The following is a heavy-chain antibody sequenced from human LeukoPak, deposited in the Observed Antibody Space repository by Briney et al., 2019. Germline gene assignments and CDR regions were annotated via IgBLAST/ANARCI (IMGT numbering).Heavy chain of an antibody. Sequence: SETLFLTCTVSGGSISSGGYYWSWLRQHPGKGLEWIGYIYYSGSTYYNPSLKSRVTISVDTSKNQFSLKLSSVTAADTAVYYCAREPRIAAAAPDYWGQGTLVTVSS. CDR3: AREPRIAAAAPDY. CDR2: IYYSGST. V-gene: IGHV4-31*03. CDR1: GGSISSGGYY. J-gene: IGHJ4*02. D-gene: IGHD6-13*01.